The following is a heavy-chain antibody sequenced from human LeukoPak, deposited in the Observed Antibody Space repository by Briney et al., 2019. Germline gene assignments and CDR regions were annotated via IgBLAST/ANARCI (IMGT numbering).Heavy chain of an antibody. Sequence: GGSLRLSCAASGFTFSSYWMCWVRQARGKGLEWVANIKQDGSEKYYVDSVKGRFTISRDNAKNSLYLQMNSLRAEDTAVYYCARDIVVVPAAENWFDPWGQGTLVTVSS. D-gene: IGHD2-2*01. CDR3: ARDIVVVPAAENWFDP. V-gene: IGHV3-7*01. CDR2: IKQDGSEK. J-gene: IGHJ5*02. CDR1: GFTFSSYW.